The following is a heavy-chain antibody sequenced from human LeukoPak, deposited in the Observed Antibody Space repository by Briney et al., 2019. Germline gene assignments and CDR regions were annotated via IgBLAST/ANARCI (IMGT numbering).Heavy chain of an antibody. J-gene: IGHJ2*01. CDR3: ARSRYSSSSGYFDL. Sequence: PSETLSLTCTVSGGSISSYYWSWIRQPAGKGLEWIGRIYTSGSINYNPSLKSRVTMSVDTSKNQFSLKLSSVTAADTAVYYCARSRYSSSSGYFDLWGRGTLVTVSS. CDR1: GGSISSYY. CDR2: IYTSGSI. D-gene: IGHD6-13*01. V-gene: IGHV4-4*07.